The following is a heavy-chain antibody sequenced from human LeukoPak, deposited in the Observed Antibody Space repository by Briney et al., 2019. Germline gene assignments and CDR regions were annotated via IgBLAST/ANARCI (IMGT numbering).Heavy chain of an antibody. D-gene: IGHD5-12*01. Sequence: GGSLRLSCAASGFTFSSYAMGGVRQAPGKGLEWVSGISVSGDRTYYADSVKGRFTISRDNSKNTLYLQINSLRAEDTAVYYCAKVKRWLDYFDSWGQGTLVTVSS. CDR3: AKVKRWLDYFDS. V-gene: IGHV3-23*01. J-gene: IGHJ4*02. CDR1: GFTFSSYA. CDR2: ISVSGDRT.